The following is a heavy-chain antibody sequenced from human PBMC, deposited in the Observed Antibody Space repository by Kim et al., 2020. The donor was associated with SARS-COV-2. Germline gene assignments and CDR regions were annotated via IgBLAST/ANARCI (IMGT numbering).Heavy chain of an antibody. J-gene: IGHJ5*02. CDR1: GGSISSNHW. D-gene: IGHD3-10*01. CDR3: ARDSGPELQSQKNWFDP. Sequence: SETLSLTCAVSGGSISSNHWWNWVRQPPGKGLEWIGEMYHGGSANYNPSLKSRVSFSVDKSKNLFYLSLASVTAADTAIYYCARDSGPELQSQKNWFDP. V-gene: IGHV4-4*02. CDR2: MYHGGSA.